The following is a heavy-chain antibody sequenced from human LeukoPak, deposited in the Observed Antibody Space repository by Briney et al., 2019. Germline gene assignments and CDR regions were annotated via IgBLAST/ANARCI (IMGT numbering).Heavy chain of an antibody. CDR1: GFTLSSYW. Sequence: GGSLRLSCAASGFTLSSYWMSWVRQAPGKGLEWVANIKQDGSEKYYVDSVKGRFTISRDNAKNSLYLQMNSLRAEDTAVYYCARGYYGDYGEDLFDYWGQGTLVTVSS. D-gene: IGHD4-17*01. V-gene: IGHV3-7*04. CDR3: ARGYYGDYGEDLFDY. CDR2: IKQDGSEK. J-gene: IGHJ4*02.